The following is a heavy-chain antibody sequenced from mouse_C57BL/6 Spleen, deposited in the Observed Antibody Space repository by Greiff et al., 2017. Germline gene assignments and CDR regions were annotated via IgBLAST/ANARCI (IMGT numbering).Heavy chain of an antibody. CDR2: IHPSDSDT. CDR1: GYTFTSYW. CDR3: AIPLYGSSLAGFAY. V-gene: IGHV1-74*01. Sequence: QVQLQQPGAELVKPGASVKVSCKASGYTFTSYWMHWVKQRPGQGLEWIGRIHPSDSDTNYNQKFKGKATLTVAKSSSTAYMQLSSLTSEDSAVFYCAIPLYGSSLAGFAYGGQVTLVTVSA. J-gene: IGHJ3*01. D-gene: IGHD1-1*01.